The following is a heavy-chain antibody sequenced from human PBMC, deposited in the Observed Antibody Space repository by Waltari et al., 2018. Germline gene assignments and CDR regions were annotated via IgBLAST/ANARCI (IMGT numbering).Heavy chain of an antibody. V-gene: IGHV3-49*03. J-gene: IGHJ5*02. Sequence: EVQLVESGGGLVQPGRSLRLSCIASGFIFGDYAMTWFRQAPGRGLEWVGFIKSQTYGGTTEYAASVKGRFTISRDDSKSIAYLQMNSLKTDDTAVYYCAKWEGTAAGTWGQGTLVTVSS. D-gene: IGHD6-13*01. CDR1: GFIFGDYA. CDR3: AKWEGTAAGT. CDR2: IKSQTYGGTT.